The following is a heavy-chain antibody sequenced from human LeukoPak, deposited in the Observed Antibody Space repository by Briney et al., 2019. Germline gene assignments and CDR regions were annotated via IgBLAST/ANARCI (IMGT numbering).Heavy chain of an antibody. D-gene: IGHD3-10*01. CDR1: GGSISNGDYD. CDR2: IHHSGIT. J-gene: IGHJ4*02. V-gene: IGHV4-31*03. Sequence: SETLSLTCIVSGGSISNGDYDWSWIRQHPGKGLERMVYIHHSGITYYHPSLKRRVTISVDTSKNQFSLKLSSVTAADTAVYYCASERVGGFFDYWCQGTLVIVSS. CDR3: ASERVGGFFDY.